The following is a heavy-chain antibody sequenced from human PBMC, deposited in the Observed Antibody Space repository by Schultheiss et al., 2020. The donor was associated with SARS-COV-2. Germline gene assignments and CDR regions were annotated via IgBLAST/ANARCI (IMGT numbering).Heavy chain of an antibody. Sequence: GGSLRLSCAASGFTFSSYAMSWVRQAPGKGLEWVSAISGSGGSTYYADSVKGRFTISRDNSKNTLYLQMNSLKTEDTAVYYCTTGPPGGPTMVRGFDAFDIWGQGTMVTISS. J-gene: IGHJ3*02. CDR2: ISGSGGST. D-gene: IGHD3-10*01. CDR3: TTGPPGGPTMVRGFDAFDI. CDR1: GFTFSSYA. V-gene: IGHV3-23*01.